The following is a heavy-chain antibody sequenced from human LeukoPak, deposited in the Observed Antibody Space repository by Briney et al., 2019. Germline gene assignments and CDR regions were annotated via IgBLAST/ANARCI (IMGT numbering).Heavy chain of an antibody. D-gene: IGHD2-21*02. V-gene: IGHV3-33*08. J-gene: IGHJ4*02. CDR3: ATVRGCGGDCYYIDY. CDR2: IWYDGSNK. CDR1: GFTFESYG. Sequence: SGGSLRLSCAASGFTFESYGMHWVRQAPGKGLEWVAIIWYDGSNKYYADSVKGRITISRDNSKNTLYLQMNSLRAEDTAVYYCATVRGCGGDCYYIDYWGQGILVTVSS.